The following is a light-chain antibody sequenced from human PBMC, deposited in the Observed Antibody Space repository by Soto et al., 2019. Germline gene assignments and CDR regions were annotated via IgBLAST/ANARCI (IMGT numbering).Light chain of an antibody. V-gene: IGKV3-20*01. J-gene: IGKJ1*01. CDR2: GAS. Sequence: EIVLTQSPVTLSLSPGERATLSCRASQSVSSSYLAWYQQKPGQAPKLLIYGASSRATGIPDRFSGSGSGTDFTLNISRLEPEDFAVYYCQQYDSSTGWTFAQGTTVEIK. CDR1: QSVSSSY. CDR3: QQYDSSTGWT.